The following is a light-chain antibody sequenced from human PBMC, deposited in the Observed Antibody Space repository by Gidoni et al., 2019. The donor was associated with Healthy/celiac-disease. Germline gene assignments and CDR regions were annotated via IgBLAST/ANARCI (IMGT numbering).Light chain of an antibody. J-gene: IGLJ3*02. CDR3: AAWDDSLNGPV. CDR2: SNN. V-gene: IGLV1-44*01. Sequence: QSVLTQPPSASGPPGQRVTISCSGSSSNIGSNTVNWYQQLPGTAPKLLIYSNNQRPSGVPDRCSGSKSGTSASLAISGLQSEDEADYYCAAWDDSLNGPVFGGGTKLTVL. CDR1: SSNIGSNT.